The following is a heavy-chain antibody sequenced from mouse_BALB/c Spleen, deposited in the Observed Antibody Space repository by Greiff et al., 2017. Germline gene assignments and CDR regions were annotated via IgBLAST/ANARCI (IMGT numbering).Heavy chain of an antibody. V-gene: IGHV3-2*02. J-gene: IGHJ4*01. CDR2: ISYSGST. CDR1: GYSITSDYA. Sequence: EVKLMESGPGLVKPSQSLSLTCTVTGYSITSDYAWNWIRQFPGNKLEWMGYISYSGSTSYNPSLKSRISITRDTSKNQFFLQLNSVTTEDTATYYCARRGYRYYAMDYWGQGTSVTVSS. CDR3: ARRGYRYYAMDY. D-gene: IGHD2-14*01.